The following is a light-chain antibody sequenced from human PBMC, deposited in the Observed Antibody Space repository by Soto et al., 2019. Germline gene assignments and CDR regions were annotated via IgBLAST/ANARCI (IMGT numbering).Light chain of an antibody. J-gene: IGLJ1*01. CDR2: EVS. Sequence: QSALTQPPSASGSPGQSVTISCAGTSSDVGGYNYVSWYQQYPGKVPKLMIYEVSERPSGVPDRFSGSKSGNTAFLTVSGLDADDEAYYYCLSDAATAYVFGTGTKLTVL. V-gene: IGLV2-8*01. CDR3: LSDAATAYV. CDR1: SSDVGGYNY.